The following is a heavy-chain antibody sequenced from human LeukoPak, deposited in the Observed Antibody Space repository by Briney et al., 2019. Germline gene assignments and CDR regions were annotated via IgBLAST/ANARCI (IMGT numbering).Heavy chain of an antibody. J-gene: IGHJ4*02. CDR3: ARVLRYFDWYYFDY. Sequence: SRTLSRTCAVSGGSISSGGYSWSWIRQPPGKGLEWIGYIYHSGSTYYNPSLKSRVTISVDRSKNQFSLKLSSVTAADTAVYYCARVLRYFDWYYFDYWGQGTLVTVSS. V-gene: IGHV4-30-2*01. CDR1: GGSISSGGYS. D-gene: IGHD3-9*01. CDR2: IYHSGST.